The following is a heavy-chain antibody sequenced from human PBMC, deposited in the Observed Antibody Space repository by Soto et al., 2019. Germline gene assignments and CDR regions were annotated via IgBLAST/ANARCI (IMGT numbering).Heavy chain of an antibody. J-gene: IGHJ5*02. Sequence: SETLSLTCAVYGGSFSGYYWSWIRQPPGKGLEWIGEINHSGSTNYNPSLKSRVTISVDTSKNQFSLKLSSVTAADTAVYYCARGYLTGVSDAGWFDPWGQGTLVTVSS. CDR2: INHSGST. V-gene: IGHV4-34*01. CDR3: ARGYLTGVSDAGWFDP. CDR1: GGSFSGYY. D-gene: IGHD7-27*01.